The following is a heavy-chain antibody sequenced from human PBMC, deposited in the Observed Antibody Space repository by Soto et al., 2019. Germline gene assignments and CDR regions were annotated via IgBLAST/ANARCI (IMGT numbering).Heavy chain of an antibody. CDR1: GTSSSQYY. D-gene: IGHD6-13*01. J-gene: IGHJ5*01. CDR2: AFYDGDA. Sequence: SETLSVTWTGSGTSSSQYYWTWIRQPPGGGLEWIGYAFYDGDADYNPSLEARVTMSVDASKNLVSLNLKSVTAADTARYYCATRGSWTVSW. V-gene: IGHV4-59*03. CDR3: ATRGSWTVS.